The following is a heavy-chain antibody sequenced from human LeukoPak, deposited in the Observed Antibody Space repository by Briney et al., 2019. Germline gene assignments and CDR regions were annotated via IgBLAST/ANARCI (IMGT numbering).Heavy chain of an antibody. D-gene: IGHD6-13*01. Sequence: PGGSLRLSCAASGFTFSSYAMSRVRQAPGKGLEWVSAISGSGGSTYYADSVKGRFTISRDNSKNTLYLQMNSLRAEDTAVYYCAKDDGSSWYGGDYFDYWGQGTLVTVSS. CDR2: ISGSGGST. CDR3: AKDDGSSWYGGDYFDY. CDR1: GFTFSSYA. V-gene: IGHV3-23*01. J-gene: IGHJ4*02.